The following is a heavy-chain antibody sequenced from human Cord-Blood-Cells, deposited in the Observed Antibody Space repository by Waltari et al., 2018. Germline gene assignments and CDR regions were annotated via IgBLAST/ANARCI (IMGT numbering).Heavy chain of an antibody. D-gene: IGHD3-22*01. CDR1: GGSFSGYY. CDR3: ASYYYYDSSGYYFDY. CDR2: INHSGST. J-gene: IGHJ4*02. V-gene: IGHV4-34*01. Sequence: QVQLQQRGAGLLKPSETLSLTCAVYGGSFSGYYWSWIRQPPGKGLEWIGEINHSGSTNYNPSLKSRVTISVDTSKNQFSLKLSSVTAADTAVYYCASYYYYDSSGYYFDYWGQGTLVTVSS.